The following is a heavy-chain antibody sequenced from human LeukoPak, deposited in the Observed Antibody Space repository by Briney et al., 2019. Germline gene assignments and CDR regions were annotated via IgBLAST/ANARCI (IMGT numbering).Heavy chain of an antibody. D-gene: IGHD7-27*01. CDR3: ARLTGTYTPFYFDY. J-gene: IGHJ4*02. CDR2: IYPGDSDT. CDR1: GYTFSGHW. Sequence: GESLKISCQGSGYTFSGHWIAWVRRMPGKGLEWMGIIYPGDSDTRYSPSFQGQVTISADKSISTAYLQWDTLKASDTAFYYCARLTGTYTPFYFDYWGQGTLVAVSS. V-gene: IGHV5-51*01.